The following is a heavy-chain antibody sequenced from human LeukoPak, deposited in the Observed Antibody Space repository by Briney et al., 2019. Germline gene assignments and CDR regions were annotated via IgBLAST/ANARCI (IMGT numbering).Heavy chain of an antibody. CDR1: GFTFSNYA. V-gene: IGHV3-30*04. D-gene: IGHD3-22*01. CDR3: AGLTYYYDSSGYSRGYWFDP. J-gene: IGHJ5*02. CDR2: ISYGESNK. Sequence: GGSLRLSCAASGFTFSNYAMHWVRQAPGKGLEWVAVISYGESNKYYADSVKGRFTISRDNSKNTLYLQMNSLRAEDTAVYYCAGLTYYYDSSGYSRGYWFDPWGQGTLVTVSS.